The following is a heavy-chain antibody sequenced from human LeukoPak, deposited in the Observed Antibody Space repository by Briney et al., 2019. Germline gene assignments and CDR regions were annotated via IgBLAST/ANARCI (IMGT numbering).Heavy chain of an antibody. CDR1: GFTVSSNY. J-gene: IGHJ4*02. CDR2: IYSGGST. Sequence: PGGSLRLSCAASGFTVSSNYMSWVRQAPGKGLEWVSVIYSGGSTYYADSVKGRFTISRDNSKNTLYLQMNSLRAEDTAVYYCARAGSKYYFDYWGQGTLATVSS. V-gene: IGHV3-53*01. CDR3: ARAGSKYYFDY. D-gene: IGHD2-2*01.